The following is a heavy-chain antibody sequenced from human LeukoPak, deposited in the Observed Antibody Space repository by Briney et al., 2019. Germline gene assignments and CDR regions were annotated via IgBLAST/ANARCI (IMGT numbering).Heavy chain of an antibody. CDR2: INPAFGTT. J-gene: IGHJ4*02. CDR3: AREYYGSGSYYDGYYFDF. D-gene: IGHD3-10*01. CDR1: GDTFNSYA. V-gene: IGHV1-69*06. Sequence: SVKVSCKVSGDTFNSYAVAWVRQAPAQGLEWMGLINPAFGTTHYPQRLQGRVTITSDKSTTTAYMELGSLRSEDTAVYYCAREYYGSGSYYDGYYFDFWGQGTLVTVSS.